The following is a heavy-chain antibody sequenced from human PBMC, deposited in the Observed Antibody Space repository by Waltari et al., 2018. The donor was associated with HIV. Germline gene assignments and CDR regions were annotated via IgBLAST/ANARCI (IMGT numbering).Heavy chain of an antibody. J-gene: IGHJ4*02. Sequence: QVQLVQSGAEVKTPGSSVQVSCKASGGAFSSYPINWVRKAPGQGLQWLGRIIPISNTPNNAQKFQGRVTITADKSTSTAYMELTSLRSDDTAVYYCASARETMGVDFDSWGLGTLVTVSS. CDR1: GGAFSSYP. CDR2: IIPISNTP. D-gene: IGHD3-16*01. V-gene: IGHV1-69*08. CDR3: ASARETMGVDFDS.